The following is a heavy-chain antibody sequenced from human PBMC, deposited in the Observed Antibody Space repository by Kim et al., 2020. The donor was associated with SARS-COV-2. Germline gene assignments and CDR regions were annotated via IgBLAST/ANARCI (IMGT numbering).Heavy chain of an antibody. D-gene: IGHD1-26*01. CDR2: IYYSGRT. J-gene: IGHJ5*02. V-gene: IGHV4-59*08. CDR3: ARRSGIVGATRWFDP. CDR1: GGSISSYY. Sequence: SETLSLTCTVSGGSISSYYWSWIRQPPGKGLEWIGYIYYSGRTNYNPSLKSRVTISVDTSKNQFSLKLSSVTAADTAVYYCARRSGIVGATRWFDPWGQG.